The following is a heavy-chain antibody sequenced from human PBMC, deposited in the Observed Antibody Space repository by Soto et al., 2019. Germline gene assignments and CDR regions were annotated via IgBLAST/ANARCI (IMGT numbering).Heavy chain of an antibody. D-gene: IGHD2-2*01. CDR1: GGSVSSGSYY. CDR3: ARSPIVVVPAAMFKRSYYYYMDV. V-gene: IGHV4-61*01. J-gene: IGHJ6*03. Sequence: SSETLSLTCSVSGGSVSSGSYYWSWIRQAPGKGLEWIGYIYYSGSTKYNPSLKSRVTISVDTSKNQFSLKLSSVTAADTAVYYCARSPIVVVPAAMFKRSYYYYMDVWGKGTTVTVAS. CDR2: IYYSGST.